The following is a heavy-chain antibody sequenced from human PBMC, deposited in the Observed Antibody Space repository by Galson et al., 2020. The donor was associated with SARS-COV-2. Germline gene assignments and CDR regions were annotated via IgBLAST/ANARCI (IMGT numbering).Heavy chain of an antibody. J-gene: IGHJ4*02. Sequence: SETLSLTCTVSGYSISSGYFWGWIRQPPGKGLEWIGTIYHSGTTDYNPSLQSRVTISIDTSKNHFSLRLTSVTAADTAVYYCARLVGTTSSDYFDYCGQGTLVTVSS. D-gene: IGHD2-21*02. V-gene: IGHV4-38-2*02. CDR1: GYSISSGYF. CDR2: IYHSGTT. CDR3: ARLVGTTSSDYFDY.